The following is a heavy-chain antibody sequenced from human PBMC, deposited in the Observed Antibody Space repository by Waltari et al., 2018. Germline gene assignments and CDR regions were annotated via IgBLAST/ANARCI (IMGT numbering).Heavy chain of an antibody. Sequence: QVQLQESGPGLVKPSETLSLTCTVSGGSISSGSISSYYWSWVRQPAGKGLEWIGRIYFGGGANYNPSLKSRITMSVDTSKNQFSLKLRSVTAADTAVYYCASLIYDSSGYSDYWGQGTLVTVSS. V-gene: IGHV4-61*02. CDR3: ASLIYDSSGYSDY. J-gene: IGHJ4*02. CDR2: IYFGGGA. CDR1: GGSISSGSISSYY. D-gene: IGHD3-22*01.